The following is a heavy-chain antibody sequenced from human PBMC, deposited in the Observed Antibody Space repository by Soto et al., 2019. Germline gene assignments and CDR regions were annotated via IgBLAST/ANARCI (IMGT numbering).Heavy chain of an antibody. V-gene: IGHV2-26*01. Sequence: QVTLKESGPVLVKPTETLTLTCSVSVFSLSNARMGVSWIRQPPGKALEWLAHIFSNDEKSYNTPLKSRLTLSKDTSKSQVVLTMTNMDAVDTATYCCARIPSVGVSGSWLDPWGQGTLVTVSS. CDR2: IFSNDEK. CDR1: VFSLSNARMG. J-gene: IGHJ5*02. CDR3: ARIPSVGVSGSWLDP. D-gene: IGHD3-10*01.